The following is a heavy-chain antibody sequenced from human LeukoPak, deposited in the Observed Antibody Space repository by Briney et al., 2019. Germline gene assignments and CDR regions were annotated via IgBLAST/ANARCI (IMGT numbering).Heavy chain of an antibody. D-gene: IGHD3-10*01. CDR1: GGSFSGYS. CDR3: ARARRELGEDY. CDR2: IYHSGST. Sequence: SETLSLTCAVYGGSFSGYSWSWIRQPPGKGLEWIGYIYHSGSTYYNPSLKSRVTISVDRSKNQFSLKLSSVTAADTAVYYCARARRELGEDYWGQGTLVTVSS. V-gene: IGHV4-30-2*01. J-gene: IGHJ4*02.